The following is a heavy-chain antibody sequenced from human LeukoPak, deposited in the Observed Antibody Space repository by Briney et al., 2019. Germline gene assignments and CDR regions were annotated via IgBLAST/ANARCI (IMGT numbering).Heavy chain of an antibody. CDR1: GYTFTGYY. J-gene: IGHJ4*02. CDR2: INSNSGGT. Sequence: ASVKVSCKASGYTFTGYYIHWVRQAPGQGLEWMGRINSNSGGTNYAQKFQGRVTMTRDTSISTAYMELSRLRSDDTAVYYCARFHYDSSGYYKRVDYWGQGTLVTVSS. V-gene: IGHV1-2*06. CDR3: ARFHYDSSGYYKRVDY. D-gene: IGHD3-22*01.